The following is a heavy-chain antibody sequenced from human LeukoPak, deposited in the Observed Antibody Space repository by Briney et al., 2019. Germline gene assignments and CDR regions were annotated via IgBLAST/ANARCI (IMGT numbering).Heavy chain of an antibody. J-gene: IGHJ3*01. CDR1: GFTFDDYG. V-gene: IGHV3-21*01. D-gene: IGHD2-8*01. CDR3: ASSLGYCTNGVCYKYAFQV. CDR2: ISSSSSYI. Sequence: GGSLRLSCAASGFTFDDYGMSWVRQAPGKGLEWVSSISSSSSYIYYADSVKGRFTISRDNAKNSLYLQMNSLRAEDTAVYYCASSLGYCTNGVCYKYAFQVWGQGTKVTVSS.